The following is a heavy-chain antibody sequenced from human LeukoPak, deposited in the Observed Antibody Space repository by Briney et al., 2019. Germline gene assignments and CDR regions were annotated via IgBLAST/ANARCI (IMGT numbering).Heavy chain of an antibody. CDR1: GFTFSSYG. D-gene: IGHD6-19*01. CDR2: ISYDGSNK. J-gene: IGHJ4*02. V-gene: IGHV3-30*18. CDR3: AKDTRGIAVAGTSPFDY. Sequence: HPGGSLRLSCAASGFTFSSYGMHWVRQAPGKGLEWVAVISYDGSNKYYADSVKGRFTISRDNSKNTLYLQMNSLRAEDTAVYYCAKDTRGIAVAGTSPFDYWGQGTLVTASS.